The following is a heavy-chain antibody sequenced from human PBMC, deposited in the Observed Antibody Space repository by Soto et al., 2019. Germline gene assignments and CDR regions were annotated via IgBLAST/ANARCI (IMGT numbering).Heavy chain of an antibody. V-gene: IGHV3-23*01. CDR2: VSGSGINT. D-gene: IGHD2-8*02. J-gene: IGHJ5*02. CDR3: AKGNYCSGGACYYVT. Sequence: EVQLLESGGGLVQPGGSLRVSCAASGFTFTNYAMNWVRQAPGKGLEWVSTVSGSGINTYYADSVKGRFTISRDNSKNTLYLQMNGLRAEDTAVYHCAKGNYCSGGACYYVTWGQGALVTVSS. CDR1: GFTFTNYA.